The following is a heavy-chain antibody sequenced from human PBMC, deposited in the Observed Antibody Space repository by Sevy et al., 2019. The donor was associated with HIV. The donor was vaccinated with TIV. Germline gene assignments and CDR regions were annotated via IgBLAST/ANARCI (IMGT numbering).Heavy chain of an antibody. D-gene: IGHD2-15*01. CDR3: ARDTTAAPYGYYFDY. J-gene: IGHJ4*02. CDR1: GFTFSSYS. CDR2: ISSSSSYI. V-gene: IGHV3-21*01. Sequence: GGSLRLSCAASGFTFSSYSMNWVRQAPGKGLEWVSSISSSSSYIYYADSVKGRFTISRDNAKNSLYLQMNSLRAEDTAVYYCARDTTAAPYGYYFDYWGQGTLVTVSS.